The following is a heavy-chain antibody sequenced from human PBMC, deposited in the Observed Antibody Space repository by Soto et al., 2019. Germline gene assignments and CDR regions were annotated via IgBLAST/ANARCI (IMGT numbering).Heavy chain of an antibody. D-gene: IGHD3-16*01. V-gene: IGHV4-61*01. CDR1: GGSVSSGSYY. CDR2: IYYSGST. CDR3: ARSPYDYVWGKTGLDDY. Sequence: KTSETLSLTCTVSGGSVSSGSYYWSWIRQPPGKGLEWIGYIYYSGSTNYNPSLKSRVTISVDTSKNQFSLKLSSVTAADTAVYYCARSPYDYVWGKTGLDDYWGQGTLVTVSS. J-gene: IGHJ4*02.